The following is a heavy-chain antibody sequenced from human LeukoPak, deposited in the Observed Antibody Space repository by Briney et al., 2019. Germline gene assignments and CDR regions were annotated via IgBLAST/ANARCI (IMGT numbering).Heavy chain of an antibody. CDR1: GDTFTSHY. J-gene: IGHJ5*02. CDR3: ARSPAYCSGSTCYGHNWFDP. V-gene: IGHV1-46*01. D-gene: IGHD2-15*01. CDR2: SNPRGGST. Sequence: ASVKVSCKASGDTFTSHYIHWVRQAPGQGLEWMGISNPRGGSTSHAQKFQGRVTMTTDTSTGTVYMELSSLRSEDTAVYYCARSPAYCSGSTCYGHNWFDPWGQGTLVTVSS.